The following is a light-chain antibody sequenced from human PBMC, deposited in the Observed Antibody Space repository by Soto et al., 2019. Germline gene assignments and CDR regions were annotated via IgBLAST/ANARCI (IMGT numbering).Light chain of an antibody. CDR3: QKYNSAPLT. CDR1: QAISIY. Sequence: DIQMTQSPSSLSASVGDRVTITCRASQAISIYLAWYQQKPGKVPELLIYAATTLQSGVPSRFSGSGSGTESTLTISSLQPKDVATYYCQKYNSAPLTFGPGTKVDIK. V-gene: IGKV1-27*01. CDR2: AAT. J-gene: IGKJ3*01.